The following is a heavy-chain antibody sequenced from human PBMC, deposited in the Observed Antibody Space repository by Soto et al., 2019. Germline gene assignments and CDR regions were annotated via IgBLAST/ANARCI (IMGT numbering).Heavy chain of an antibody. CDR2: ISSNGGST. D-gene: IGHD6-13*01. CDR1: GFTFSSYA. Sequence: GGSLRLSCSASGFTFSSYAMHWVRQAPGKGLEYVSAISSNGGSTYYADSVKGRFTISRDNSKNTLYLQMSSLRAEDTAVYYVARGAAAGTPGAFDIWGQETMVTVSS. V-gene: IGHV3-64D*08. CDR3: ARGAAAGTPGAFDI. J-gene: IGHJ3*02.